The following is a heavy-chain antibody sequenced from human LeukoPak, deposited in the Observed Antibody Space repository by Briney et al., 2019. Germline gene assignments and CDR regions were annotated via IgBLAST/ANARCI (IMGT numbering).Heavy chain of an antibody. D-gene: IGHD6-19*01. CDR1: GFTFSSSA. J-gene: IGHJ4*02. V-gene: IGHV3-23*01. CDR3: VKLSSGSGSKFGFDS. CDR2: ISASGGST. Sequence: GGSLRLSCAASGFTFSSSAMSWVRQVPGKGLEWVSGISASGGSTSCADSVKGRFTISRDNSKNTLYLQMNSLRAEDTAVYYCVKLSSGSGSKFGFDSWGQGTLVTVSS.